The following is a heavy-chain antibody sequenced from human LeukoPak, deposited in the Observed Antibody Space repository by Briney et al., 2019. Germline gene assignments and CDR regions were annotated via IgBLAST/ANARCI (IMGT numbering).Heavy chain of an antibody. D-gene: IGHD3-3*01. CDR2: TYYRSKWYN. CDR1: GDSISSNSAA. Sequence: SQTLSLTCAISGDSISSNSAAWNWIRQSPSRGLEWLGRTYYRSKWYNDYAVSVKSRITINPDTSKNQFSLQLNSVTPEDTAVYYCARDNFEFGSGAHDFWGQGTLVTVSS. V-gene: IGHV6-1*01. CDR3: ARDNFEFGSGAHDF. J-gene: IGHJ4*02.